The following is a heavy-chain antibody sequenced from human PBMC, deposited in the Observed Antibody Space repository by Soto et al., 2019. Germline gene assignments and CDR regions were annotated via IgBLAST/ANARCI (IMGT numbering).Heavy chain of an antibody. Sequence: ALQLPSLPTSVFWGSIEGLGYYRGLKHQPPGKGLEWIGSIYYRGNTYYNPSLQTRVTISLDKSKSQFSLKLNSVTAADSAMYFCARLEGLATISYYFDFWGQGALVTVSS. CDR1: WGSIEGLGYY. D-gene: IGHD3-9*01. J-gene: IGHJ4*02. CDR3: ARLEGLATISYYFDF. CDR2: IYYRGNT. V-gene: IGHV4-39*01.